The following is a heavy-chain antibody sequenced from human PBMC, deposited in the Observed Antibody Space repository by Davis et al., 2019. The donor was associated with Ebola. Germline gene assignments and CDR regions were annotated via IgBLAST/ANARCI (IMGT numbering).Heavy chain of an antibody. J-gene: IGHJ2*01. D-gene: IGHD6-6*01. CDR3: ARLSGLFSSSSRALYFDL. CDR1: GGSISSGTYY. V-gene: IGHV4-39*07. Sequence: SETLSLTCSVSGGSISSGTYYWGWVRQPPGKGLEWIGAIYYNGRTYYSSSLEGRLTILLDTSKNQFSLKLRSVTAADTAVYFCARLSGLFSSSSRALYFDLWGRGTLVSVSS. CDR2: IYYNGRT.